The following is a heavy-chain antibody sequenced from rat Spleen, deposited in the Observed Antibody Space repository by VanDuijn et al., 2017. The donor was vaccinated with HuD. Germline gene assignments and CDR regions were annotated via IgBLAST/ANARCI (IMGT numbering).Heavy chain of an antibody. J-gene: IGHJ4*01. V-gene: IGHV5S10*01. D-gene: IGHD1-1*01. CDR1: GFTFSDYY. CDR3: ASHRHYSVYVMDA. Sequence: EVQLVESGGGLVQPGRSMKLSCAASGFTFSDYYMAWVRQAPKKGLEWVATIIYDGSRTYYRDSVEGRFTISRDNAKNTLYLQMDSLRSEDTATYQCASHRHYSVYVMDAWGQGASVTVSS. CDR2: IIYDGSRT.